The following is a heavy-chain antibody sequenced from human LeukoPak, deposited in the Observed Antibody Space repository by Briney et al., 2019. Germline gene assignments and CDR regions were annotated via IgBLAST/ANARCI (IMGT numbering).Heavy chain of an antibody. J-gene: IGHJ5*02. Sequence: GGSLRLSCAASGFTFSSYDMSWVRQAPGKGLEWVSGITYSSGYTYYADSVKGRFTISRDNSRNTLYLQMNSLRAEDTAIYYCVKGLEDRHDSSGYYSNWFDPWGQGTLVTVSS. CDR2: ITYSSGYT. D-gene: IGHD3-22*01. CDR1: GFTFSSYD. V-gene: IGHV3-23*01. CDR3: VKGLEDRHDSSGYYSNWFDP.